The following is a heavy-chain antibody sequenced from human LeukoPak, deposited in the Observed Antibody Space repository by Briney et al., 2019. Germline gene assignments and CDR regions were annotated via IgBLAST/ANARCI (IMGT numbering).Heavy chain of an antibody. Sequence: PGGSLRLSCTTSGFSFEYYGMHWVRQAPGKGLEWVASLWNDGSNKFYADSVKGRFTVSRDISKKTLYLQMDSLRADDTAVYYCAKDRRRCSSTSCSKGEVYYFDYWGQGTLVTVSS. D-gene: IGHD2-2*01. V-gene: IGHV3-30*02. J-gene: IGHJ4*02. CDR2: LWNDGSNK. CDR1: GFSFEYYG. CDR3: AKDRRRCSSTSCSKGEVYYFDY.